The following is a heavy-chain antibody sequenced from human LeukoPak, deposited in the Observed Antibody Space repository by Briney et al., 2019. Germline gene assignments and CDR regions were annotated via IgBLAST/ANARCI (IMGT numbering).Heavy chain of an antibody. Sequence: GGSLRLSCAASGFTFSSYWMHWVRQAPGKGLVWVSRINSDGSSTSYADSVKGRFTISRDNAKNMLYLQMNSLRAEDTAVYYCARDDKPYYDFWSGPDAFDIWGQGTMVTVSS. D-gene: IGHD3-3*01. CDR2: INSDGSST. V-gene: IGHV3-74*01. J-gene: IGHJ3*02. CDR3: ARDDKPYYDFWSGPDAFDI. CDR1: GFTFSSYW.